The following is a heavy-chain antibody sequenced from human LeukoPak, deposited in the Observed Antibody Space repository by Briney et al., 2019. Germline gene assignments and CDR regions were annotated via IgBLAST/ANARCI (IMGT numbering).Heavy chain of an antibody. V-gene: IGHV1-69*13. J-gene: IGHJ5*02. D-gene: IGHD6-19*01. Sequence: ASVKVSCKASGGTFSSYASSWVRQAPGQELEWMGGIIPIFGTANYAQKFQGRVTITADESTSTAYMELSSLRSEDTAVYYCARVLVPVAFNQAFAPWGQGTLVTVSS. CDR1: GGTFSSYA. CDR2: IIPIFGTA. CDR3: ARVLVPVAFNQAFAP.